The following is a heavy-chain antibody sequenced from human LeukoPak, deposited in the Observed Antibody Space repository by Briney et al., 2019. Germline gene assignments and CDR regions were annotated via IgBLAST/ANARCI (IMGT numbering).Heavy chain of an antibody. J-gene: IGHJ4*02. CDR1: GFTFSSSA. Sequence: GGSLRLSCAASGFTFSSSAMSWVRQVPGKGLEWVSGISASGGSTYYADSVRGRFTISRDNSKNTLYVQMNSLRAEDTAVYYCARDPDSSGYYVFDYWGQGTLVTVSS. CDR3: ARDPDSSGYYVFDY. CDR2: ISASGGST. D-gene: IGHD3-22*01. V-gene: IGHV3-23*01.